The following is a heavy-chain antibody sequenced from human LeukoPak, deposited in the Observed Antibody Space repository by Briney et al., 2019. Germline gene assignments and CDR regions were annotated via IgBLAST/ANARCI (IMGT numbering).Heavy chain of an antibody. J-gene: IGHJ4*02. D-gene: IGHD3-10*01. Sequence: ASVKVSCKASGYTFTSYYMHWVRQAPGQGLEWMGIINPSGGSTSYAQKFQSRVTMTRDTSTSTVYMELSSLRSEDTAVYYCARGAHLWFRTVQKYYFDYWGQGTLVTVSS. CDR3: ARGAHLWFRTVQKYYFDY. CDR2: INPSGGST. V-gene: IGHV1-46*01. CDR1: GYTFTSYY.